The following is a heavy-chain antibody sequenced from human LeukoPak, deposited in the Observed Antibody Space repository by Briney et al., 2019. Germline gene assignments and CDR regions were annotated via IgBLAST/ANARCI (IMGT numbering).Heavy chain of an antibody. CDR3: GGAFPPLRTSSAGDL. CDR2: ISYLSSHV. V-gene: IGHV3-21*01. D-gene: IGHD3-16*01. Sequence: KAGGSLRLSCSASGFTFSDYDMNWVRQAPGKGLEWVSSISYLSSHVYYGDSVKGRFSISRDNAKNSLYLQMNSLGAEDTAIYYCGGAFPPLRTSSAGDLWGQGILVTVSS. CDR1: GFTFSDYD. J-gene: IGHJ4*02.